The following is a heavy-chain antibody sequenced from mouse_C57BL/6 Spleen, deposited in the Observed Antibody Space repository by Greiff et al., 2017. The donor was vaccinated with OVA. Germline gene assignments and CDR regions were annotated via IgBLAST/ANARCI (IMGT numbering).Heavy chain of an antibody. CDR2: IRNKANGYTT. J-gene: IGHJ4*01. Sequence: EVQLVESGGGLVQPGGSLSLSCAASGFTFTDYYMSWVRQPPGKALEWLGFIRNKANGYTTEYSASVKGRFTISRDNSQSILYLQMNALRAEDSATYYCARDIHYYGSSYYAMDYWGQGTSVTVSS. D-gene: IGHD1-1*01. CDR1: GFTFTDYY. CDR3: ARDIHYYGSSYYAMDY. V-gene: IGHV7-3*01.